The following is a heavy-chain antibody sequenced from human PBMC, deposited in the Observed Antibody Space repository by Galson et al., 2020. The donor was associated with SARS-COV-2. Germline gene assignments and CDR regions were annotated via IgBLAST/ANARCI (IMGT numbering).Heavy chain of an antibody. Sequence: SQTLSLTCAVYGGSFSGYYWSWIRQPPGKGLEWIGEINHSGSTNYNPSLKSRVTISVDTSKNQFSLKLSSVTAADTAVYYCARGVIAAAGIGEYYYYGMDVWGQGTTVTVSS. J-gene: IGHJ6*02. V-gene: IGHV4-34*01. CDR1: GGSFSGYY. CDR2: INHSGST. CDR3: ARGVIAAAGIGEYYYYGMDV. D-gene: IGHD6-13*01.